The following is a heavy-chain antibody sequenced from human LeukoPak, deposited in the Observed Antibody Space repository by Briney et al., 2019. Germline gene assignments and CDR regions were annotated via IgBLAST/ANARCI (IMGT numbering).Heavy chain of an antibody. CDR2: IIPIFGTA. V-gene: IGHV1-69*13. D-gene: IGHD3-22*01. CDR1: GGTLSSYA. CDR3: AVSGDSSGYYLFDAFDI. Sequence: GASVKVSCKTSGGTLSSYAISWMRQAPGQGLEWMGGIIPIFGTANYAQKFQGRVTITADESTSTAYMELSSLRSEDTAVYYCAVSGDSSGYYLFDAFDIWGQGTMVTVSS. J-gene: IGHJ3*02.